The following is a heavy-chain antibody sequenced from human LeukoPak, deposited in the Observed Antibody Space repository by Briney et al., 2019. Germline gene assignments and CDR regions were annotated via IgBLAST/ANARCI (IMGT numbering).Heavy chain of an antibody. D-gene: IGHD5-12*01. CDR3: ARGLYSGYDSLKNFDY. Sequence: GASVKVSCKASGYTFTSYGISWVRQAPGQGLEWMGCISAYNGNTNYAQKLQGKVTMTTDTSTSTAYMELRSLRSDDTAVYYCARGLYSGYDSLKNFDYWGQGTLVTVSS. CDR1: GYTFTSYG. CDR2: ISAYNGNT. V-gene: IGHV1-18*01. J-gene: IGHJ4*02.